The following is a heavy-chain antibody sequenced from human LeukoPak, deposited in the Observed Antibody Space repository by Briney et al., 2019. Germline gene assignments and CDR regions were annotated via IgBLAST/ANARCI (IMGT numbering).Heavy chain of an antibody. D-gene: IGHD3-22*01. Sequence: GGSLRLSCVGYGFTFSNYAMTWVRQAPGKGLEWVSSISFGGGYTFYADSVKGHFTISRDNSRSTLYLQMNNLRAEDTALYYCAKRIDTRGSTHYHDYWGQGTLVTASS. J-gene: IGHJ4*02. CDR2: ISFGGGYT. V-gene: IGHV3-23*01. CDR3: AKRIDTRGSTHYHDY. CDR1: GFTFSNYA.